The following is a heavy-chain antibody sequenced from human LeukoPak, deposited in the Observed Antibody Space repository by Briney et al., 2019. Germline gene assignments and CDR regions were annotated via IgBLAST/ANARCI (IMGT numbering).Heavy chain of an antibody. CDR2: INPKNDGT. CDR1: GYTFSGYY. J-gene: IGHJ4*02. Sequence: ASVKVSCKASGYTFSGYYMQWVRQAPGQGPEWMGWINPKNDGTNYAQKFQGRVTLTRDTSISTAYMELSGLRSDDTAVYYCARTYEKMATMGAFHYWGQGTLVTVSS. CDR3: ARTYEKMATMGAFHY. V-gene: IGHV1-2*02. D-gene: IGHD5-24*01.